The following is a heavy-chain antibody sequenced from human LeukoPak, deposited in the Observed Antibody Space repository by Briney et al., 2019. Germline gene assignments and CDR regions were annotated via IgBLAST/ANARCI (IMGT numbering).Heavy chain of an antibody. Sequence: SETLSLTCTVSGGSINGYYWSWVRQPPGKGLECIGYIYYSGSTNYNPSLKSRVTISVDTSKNHFSLKLSSVTAADTAVYYCARAPGGNAGNFQHWGQGTLVTVSS. CDR1: GGSINGYY. CDR3: ARAPGGNAGNFQH. D-gene: IGHD4-23*01. J-gene: IGHJ1*01. V-gene: IGHV4-59*01. CDR2: IYYSGST.